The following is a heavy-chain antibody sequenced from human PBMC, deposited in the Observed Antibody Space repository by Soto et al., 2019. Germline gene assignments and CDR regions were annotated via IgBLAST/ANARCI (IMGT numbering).Heavy chain of an antibody. CDR3: VRDLLRGRSVYDSYQVPGYSALDV. CDR2: INWNSADI. CDR1: GFTFEDYG. V-gene: IGHV3-9*01. D-gene: IGHD5-12*01. J-gene: IGHJ6*02. Sequence: PGGSLRLSCVGSGFTFEDYGMVWVRQAPGKGLEWVSSINWNSADIAYADSVEGRFTISRDNAKKSLYLQMSSLRREDTALYYCVRDLLRGRSVYDSYQVPGYSALDVWGQGTTVTVSS.